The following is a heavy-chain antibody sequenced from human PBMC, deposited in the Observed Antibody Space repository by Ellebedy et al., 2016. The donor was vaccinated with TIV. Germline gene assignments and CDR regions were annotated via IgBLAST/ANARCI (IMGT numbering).Heavy chain of an antibody. V-gene: IGHV4-59*08. CDR3: ARHGRTRPNNWFDP. J-gene: IGHJ5*02. CDR1: GGSISSYY. CDR2: IYYSGGT. Sequence: MPSETLSLTCTVSGGSISSYYWSWIRQPPGKGLEWIGYIYYSGGTNYNPSLKSRVTISVDTSKNQFSLKLSSVTAADTAMYYCARHGRTRPNNWFDPWGQGTLVTVSS.